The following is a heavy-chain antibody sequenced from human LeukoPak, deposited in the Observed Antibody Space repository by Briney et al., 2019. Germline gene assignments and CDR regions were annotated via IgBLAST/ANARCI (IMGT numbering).Heavy chain of an antibody. V-gene: IGHV3-13*01. CDR1: GFTFSSYD. Sequence: GGSLRLSCAASGFTFSSYDMHWVRQATGKGLEWVSAIGTADDTYYPGSVKGRFTISRENAKNSLYLQMNSLRAGDTAVYYCARDLPSMVRGVESGMDVWGQGTTVTVSS. J-gene: IGHJ6*02. CDR2: IGTADDT. CDR3: ARDLPSMVRGVESGMDV. D-gene: IGHD3-10*01.